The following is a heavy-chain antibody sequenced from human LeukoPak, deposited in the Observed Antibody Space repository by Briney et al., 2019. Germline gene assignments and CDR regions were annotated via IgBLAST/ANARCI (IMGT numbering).Heavy chain of an antibody. CDR2: INPSGGST. Sequence: ASVKVSCKASGYTFTSYGISWVRQAPGQGLEWMGIINPSGGSTSYAQKFQGRVTMTRDMSTSTVYMELSSLRSEDTAVYYCARISDYGLDAFDIWGQGTMVTVSS. CDR3: ARISDYGLDAFDI. V-gene: IGHV1-46*01. J-gene: IGHJ3*02. CDR1: GYTFTSYG. D-gene: IGHD4-17*01.